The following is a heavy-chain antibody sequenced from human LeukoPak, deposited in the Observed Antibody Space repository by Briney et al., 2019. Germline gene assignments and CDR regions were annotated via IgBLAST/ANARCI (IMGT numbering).Heavy chain of an antibody. CDR1: GGAISDYY. J-gene: IGHJ6*03. Sequence: PSETLSLTCTVSGGAISDYYWSWIRQPPGKGLEWIGYISSTGSTNRNPSLKSRVTLSSDTSKNQFSLKLNSVTAADTAVYYCARGRSSGWPYYYYYMDVWGKGTTVTVSS. V-gene: IGHV4-59*01. CDR2: ISSTGST. CDR3: ARGRSSGWPYYYYYMDV. D-gene: IGHD6-19*01.